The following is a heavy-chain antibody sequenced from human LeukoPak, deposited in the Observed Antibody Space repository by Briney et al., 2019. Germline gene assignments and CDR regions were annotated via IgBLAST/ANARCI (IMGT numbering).Heavy chain of an antibody. D-gene: IGHD3-22*01. CDR3: ARGTYYYDSSNREDWFDP. CDR1: GGSISSYY. V-gene: IGHV4-59*01. CDR2: IYYSGNT. J-gene: IGHJ5*02. Sequence: SETLSLTCTVSGGSISSYYWSWIRQPPGKGLEWIGYIYYSGNTNYNPSLKSRVTISVDTSKNQFSLKLSSVTAADTAVYFCARGTYYYDSSNREDWFDPWGQGTLVTVSS.